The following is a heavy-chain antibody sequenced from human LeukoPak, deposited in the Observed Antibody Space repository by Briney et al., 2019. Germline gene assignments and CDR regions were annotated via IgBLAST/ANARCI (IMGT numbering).Heavy chain of an antibody. D-gene: IGHD3-3*01. CDR2: ISYDGSNK. CDR3: ARDGVLRFLEWLFFY. J-gene: IGHJ4*02. V-gene: IGHV3-30*03. CDR1: GFTFTSYS. Sequence: GGSLRLSCAAPGFTFTSYSMSWVRQAPGKGLEWVAVISYDGSNKYYADSVKGRFTISRDNSKNTLYLQMNSLRAEDTAVYYCARDGVLRFLEWLFFYWGQGTLVTVSS.